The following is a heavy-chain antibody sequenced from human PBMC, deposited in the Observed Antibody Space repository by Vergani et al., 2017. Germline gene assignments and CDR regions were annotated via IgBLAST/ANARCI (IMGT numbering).Heavy chain of an antibody. J-gene: IGHJ5*02. CDR2: IDRTGRT. CDR3: ATDTHSGQRADR. CDR1: GYSISSGYF. Sequence: QVQLQESGPRLVKPSETLSLICSVSGYSISSGYFWGWIRQSPGKGLEWLGTIDRTGRTHLSPTLKSRLTISVETTKNQFSLRLTSARAADTAVYYCATDTHSGQRADRWGQGILVTVSS. V-gene: IGHV4-38-2*02. D-gene: IGHD6-19*01.